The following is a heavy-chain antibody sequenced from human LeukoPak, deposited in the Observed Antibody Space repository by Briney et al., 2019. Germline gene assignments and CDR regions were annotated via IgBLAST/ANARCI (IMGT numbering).Heavy chain of an antibody. CDR1: GFTFRSHA. D-gene: IGHD2-21*01. V-gene: IGHV3-23*01. CDR2: IYENGGTT. Sequence: GGSLRLSCVGSGFTFRSHAMSWVRQAPEKGLEFVSGIYENGGTTYYADSVKGRFSISRDNSKNTLYLQMDSLRGEDTAVYYCAKDFRIGYSAHFDYWGREPWSPSPQ. J-gene: IGHJ4*02. CDR3: AKDFRIGYSAHFDY.